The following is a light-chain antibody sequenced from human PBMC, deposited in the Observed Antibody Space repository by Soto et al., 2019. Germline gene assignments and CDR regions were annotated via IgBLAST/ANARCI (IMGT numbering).Light chain of an antibody. CDR2: EVS. CDR3: SSYTFSSTWV. CDR1: SSDVGTYNY. J-gene: IGLJ3*02. V-gene: IGLV2-14*01. Sequence: QSALTQPASVSGSPGQSITISCTGTSSDVGTYNYVSWYQHHPGKAPKLMIYEVSNRPSGVSNRFSGSKSGNTASLPISGLQAEDEADYYCSSYTFSSTWVFGGGTKLTVL.